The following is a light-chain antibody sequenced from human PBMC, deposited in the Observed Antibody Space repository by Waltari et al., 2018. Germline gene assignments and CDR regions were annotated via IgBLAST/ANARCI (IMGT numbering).Light chain of an antibody. CDR1: QSVGSY. Sequence: IILAQSPATLSLSPGERATLSCRASQSVGSYLAWYQQKPGQAPRLLIYGASSRATGIPDRFSGSGSGTEFTLTISSLEPEDFAVYYCQKYSNSPYSFGQGTKVEIK. V-gene: IGKV3-20*01. CDR2: GAS. J-gene: IGKJ2*03. CDR3: QKYSNSPYS.